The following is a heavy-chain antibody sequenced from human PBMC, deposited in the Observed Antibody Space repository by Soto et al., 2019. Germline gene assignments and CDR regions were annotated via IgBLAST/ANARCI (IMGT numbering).Heavy chain of an antibody. CDR3: ATSGLFVLGTLCY. J-gene: IGHJ4*02. D-gene: IGHD2-8*01. CDR1: GYTFTSYD. CDR2: MNPNSGNT. V-gene: IGHV1-8*01. Sequence: ASVKVSCKASGYTFTSYDINWVRQATGQGLEWMGWMNPNSGNTGYAQKFQGRVTMTRNTSISTAYMELSSLRSEDTAVYYCATSGLFVLGTLCYWGQGNLVTVSS.